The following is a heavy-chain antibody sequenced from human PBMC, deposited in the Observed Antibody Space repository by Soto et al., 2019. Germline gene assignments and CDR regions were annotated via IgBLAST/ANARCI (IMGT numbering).Heavy chain of an antibody. J-gene: IGHJ6*02. V-gene: IGHV1-2*02. CDR1: GYTFTGYY. Sequence: ASVKVSCKASGYTFTGYYMHWVRQAPGQGLEWMGWINPNSGGTNYAQKFQGRVTMTRDTSISTAYMELSRLRSDDTAVYYCARELLTGYYYGMDVWGQGTTVTVSS. CDR2: INPNSGGT. D-gene: IGHD3-9*01. CDR3: ARELLTGYYYGMDV.